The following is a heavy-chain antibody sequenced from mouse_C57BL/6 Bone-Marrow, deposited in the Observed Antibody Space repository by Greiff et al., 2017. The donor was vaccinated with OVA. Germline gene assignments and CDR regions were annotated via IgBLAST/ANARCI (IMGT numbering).Heavy chain of an antibody. J-gene: IGHJ4*01. CDR3: ARGQITTVVATRYWGDY. V-gene: IGHV1-66*01. Sequence: QVQLQQSGPELVKPGASVKISCKASGYSFPSYYIHWVKQRPGPGLEWIGWIYPGRGNTKYNEKFKGKATLTADTSSSTAYMQLSSLTSEDSAVYYCARGQITTVVATRYWGDYWGQGTSVTVSS. CDR1: GYSFPSYY. CDR2: IYPGRGNT. D-gene: IGHD1-1*01.